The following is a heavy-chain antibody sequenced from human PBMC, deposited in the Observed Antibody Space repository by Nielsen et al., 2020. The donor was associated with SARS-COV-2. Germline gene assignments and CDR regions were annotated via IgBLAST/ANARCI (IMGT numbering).Heavy chain of an antibody. V-gene: IGHV1-69*15. CDR3: ARERNYDSSGYLETHFDY. D-gene: IGHD3-22*01. Sequence: WVRQAPGQGLEWMGRIIPIFGTANHAQKFQGRVTITADESTSTAYMELSSLRSEDTAVYYCARERNYDSSGYLETHFDYWGQGTLVTVSS. CDR2: IIPIFGTA. J-gene: IGHJ4*02.